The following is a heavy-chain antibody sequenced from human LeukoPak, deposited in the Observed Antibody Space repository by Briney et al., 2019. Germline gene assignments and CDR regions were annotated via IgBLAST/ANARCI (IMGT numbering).Heavy chain of an antibody. CDR1: GFMFNRSA. J-gene: IGHJ4*02. Sequence: GGSLRLSCAASGFMFNRSAMNWVRQAPGKGLEWVAGICSGGGSALYADSVKGRFTIFRDNSKNTVYLQMNSLRAEDTAVYYCAKTTTGYSSGRYPGWPVDYWGQGTLVTVSS. CDR3: AKTTTGYSSGRYPGWPVDY. V-gene: IGHV3-23*01. CDR2: ICSGGGSA. D-gene: IGHD6-19*01.